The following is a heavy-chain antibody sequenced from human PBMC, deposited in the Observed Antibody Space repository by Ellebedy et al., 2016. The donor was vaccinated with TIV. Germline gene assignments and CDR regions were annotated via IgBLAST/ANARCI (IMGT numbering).Heavy chain of an antibody. CDR2: ISSSGATI. CDR1: RFDVSNDY. J-gene: IGHJ2*01. Sequence: GGSLRLSCVASRFDVSNDYLAWIRQAPGKGLEWVSYISSSGATIYSADSVKGRFAISRDNDKNSLYLDMKSLRDDDTAMYYCARLGYSFGRYWYFDLWGRGALVSVSS. CDR3: ARLGYSFGRYWYFDL. D-gene: IGHD5-18*01. V-gene: IGHV3-11*04.